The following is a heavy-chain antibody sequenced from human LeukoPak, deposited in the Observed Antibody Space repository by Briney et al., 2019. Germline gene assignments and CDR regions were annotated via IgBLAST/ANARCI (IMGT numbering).Heavy chain of an antibody. CDR1: GGSISSSSYY. J-gene: IGHJ4*02. Sequence: PSETLSLTCTVSGGSISSSSYYWGWIRQPPGKGLEWIGSIYYSGSTYYNPSLKSRVTISVDTSKNQFSLKLSSVTAADTAVYYCARAPHKRGLMYSSGSYFDYWGQGTLVTVSS. CDR2: IYYSGST. D-gene: IGHD6-19*01. V-gene: IGHV4-39*07. CDR3: ARAPHKRGLMYSSGSYFDY.